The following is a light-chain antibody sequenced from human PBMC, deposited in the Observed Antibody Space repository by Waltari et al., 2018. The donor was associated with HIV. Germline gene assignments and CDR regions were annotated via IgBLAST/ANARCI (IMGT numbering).Light chain of an antibody. V-gene: IGKV3-11*01. CDR3: HQRSSWPLT. CDR2: GAS. J-gene: IGKJ5*01. Sequence: EIVLTQSPATLSLSPGERATLSCRASPSVSSYLAWYQQKPGQAPRLLISGASSRATGIPARFSGSGSGTDFTLTISSLEPGDFGVYYCHQRSSWPLTFGQGTRLEIK. CDR1: PSVSSY.